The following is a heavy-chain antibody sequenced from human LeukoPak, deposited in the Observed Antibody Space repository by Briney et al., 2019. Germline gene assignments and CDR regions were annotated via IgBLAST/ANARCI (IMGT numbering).Heavy chain of an antibody. V-gene: IGHV3-23*01. J-gene: IGHJ4*02. CDR2: ISGSGDNS. CDR1: GFTFSSYA. Sequence: GASLRLSCAASGFTFSSYAMGWVRLAPGKGLEGVSLISGSGDNSYYADSVKGRFTISRDNSKNTLYLHMSSLRAEDTALYYCAKCLGDGTNYYFAHWGQGTLVTVSS. CDR3: AKCLGDGTNYYFAH. D-gene: IGHD4/OR15-4a*01.